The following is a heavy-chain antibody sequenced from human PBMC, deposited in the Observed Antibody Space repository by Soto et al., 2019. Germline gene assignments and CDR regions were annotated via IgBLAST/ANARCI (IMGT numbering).Heavy chain of an antibody. Sequence: QVQLVQAGAEVKKPGSSVKVSCKASGGTFSSDAISWVRQSPGQGLEWMGGIIPIFGTANYAQKFQGRVTITADKSTSTAYMELSSLRSEDTAVYYCARESQGELLFFDYWGQGTLVTVSS. CDR2: IIPIFGTA. D-gene: IGHD1-26*01. CDR3: ARESQGELLFFDY. V-gene: IGHV1-69*06. J-gene: IGHJ4*02. CDR1: GGTFSSDA.